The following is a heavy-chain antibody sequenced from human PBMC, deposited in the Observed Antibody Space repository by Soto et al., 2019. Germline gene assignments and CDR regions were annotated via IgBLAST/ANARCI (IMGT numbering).Heavy chain of an antibody. V-gene: IGHV3-53*04. CDR2: IYSGGST. Sequence: EVQLVESGGGLVQPGGSLRLSCAASGFTVSSNYMSWVRQAPGKGLEWVSVIYSGGSTYYADSVKGRFTISRHNSKNTLYLQMNSLRAEDTDMYYCARVGDYGSGSYFGYWGQGTLVTVSS. CDR3: ARVGDYGSGSYFGY. J-gene: IGHJ4*02. D-gene: IGHD3-10*01. CDR1: GFTVSSNY.